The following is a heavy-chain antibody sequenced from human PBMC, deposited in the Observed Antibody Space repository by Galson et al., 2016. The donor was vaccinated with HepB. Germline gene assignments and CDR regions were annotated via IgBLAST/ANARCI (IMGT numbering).Heavy chain of an antibody. CDR1: GFTFSNYD. J-gene: IGHJ3*02. D-gene: IGHD2-15*01. V-gene: IGHV3-13*01. CDR2: IGAAGDT. CDR3: AREGGCSGGRCHNAAFDI. Sequence: SLRLSCAASGFTFSNYDMHWVRQATGKGLKWVSAIGAAGDTYYPGSVKGRFTISRENANNPLYLHMNSLRAGDTAVYYCAREGGCSGGRCHNAAFDIWGQGTMATVSS.